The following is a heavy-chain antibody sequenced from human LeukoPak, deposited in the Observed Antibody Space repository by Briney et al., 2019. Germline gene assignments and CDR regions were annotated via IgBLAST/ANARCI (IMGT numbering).Heavy chain of an antibody. J-gene: IGHJ4*02. D-gene: IGHD4-17*01. CDR1: GFTFSSYS. CDR2: ISSSSSYI. CDR3: ARSRGGVTTNFDY. V-gene: IGHV3-21*01. Sequence: PGGSLRLSCAASGFTFSSYSMNWVRQAPGKGLEWVSSISSSSSYIYYADSVKGRFTISRDNAKNSLYLQMNSLRAEDTAVYYCARSRGGVTTNFDYWGQGTLVTVSS.